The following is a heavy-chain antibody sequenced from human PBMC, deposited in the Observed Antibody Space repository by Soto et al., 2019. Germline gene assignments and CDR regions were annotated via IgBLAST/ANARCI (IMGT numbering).Heavy chain of an antibody. J-gene: IGHJ6*03. D-gene: IGHD2-15*01. CDR3: AKGLDDWGIVVVVADYNYYYYMDV. CDR1: GFTFSSYS. CDR2: ISSSSSYI. Sequence: EVQLVESGGGLVKPGGSLRLSCAASGFTFSSYSMNWVRQAPGKGLEWVSSISSSSSYIYYADSVKGRFTISRDNAKNSLYLQMNRLRAEDTAVYFCAKGLDDWGIVVVVADYNYYYYMDVWGKGTTVTVSS. V-gene: IGHV3-21*01.